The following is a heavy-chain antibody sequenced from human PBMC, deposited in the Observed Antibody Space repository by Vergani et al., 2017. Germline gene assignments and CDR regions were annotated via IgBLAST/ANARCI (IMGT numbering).Heavy chain of an antibody. CDR3: ATPRGVWGSYRPFDY. J-gene: IGHJ4*02. V-gene: IGHV3-11*01. CDR1: GGSFSGYY. D-gene: IGHD3-16*02. CDR2: ISSSGSTI. Sequence: QVQLQQWGAGLLKPSETLSLTCAVYGGSFSGYYWSWIRQAPGKGLEWVSYISSSGSTIYYADSVKGRFTISRDNAKNSLYLQMNSLRAEDTAVYYCATPRGVWGSYRPFDYWGQGTLVTVSS.